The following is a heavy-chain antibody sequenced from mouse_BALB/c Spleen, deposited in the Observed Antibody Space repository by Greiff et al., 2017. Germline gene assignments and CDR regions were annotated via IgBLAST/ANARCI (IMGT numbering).Heavy chain of an antibody. CDR2: INPSTGYT. V-gene: IGHV1-7*01. Sequence: VKLMESGAELAKPGASVKMSCKASGYTFTSYWMHWVKQRPGQGLEWIGYINPSTGYTEYNQKFKDKATLTADKSSSTAYMQLSSLTSEDSAVYYCARHYYGSSYDYWGQGTTLTVSS. CDR1: GYTFTSYW. J-gene: IGHJ2*01. CDR3: ARHYYGSSYDY. D-gene: IGHD1-1*01.